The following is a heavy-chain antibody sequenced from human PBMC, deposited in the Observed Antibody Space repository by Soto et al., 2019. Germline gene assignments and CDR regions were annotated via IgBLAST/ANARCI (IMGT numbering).Heavy chain of an antibody. CDR3: IGTYSGSSMRFDY. CDR1: GFTFTNAW. V-gene: IGHV3-15*01. Sequence: EVQLVGSGGGLVKPGGSLRLSCAASGFTFTNAWMTWVRQAPGKGLEWVGRVKSKTDGGTIDYAAPMKDRFTISRDDSKNTLYLQMNSLKTEDTAVYYCIGTYSGSSMRFDYWGQGTLVTVSS. J-gene: IGHJ4*02. D-gene: IGHD5-12*01. CDR2: VKSKTDGGTI.